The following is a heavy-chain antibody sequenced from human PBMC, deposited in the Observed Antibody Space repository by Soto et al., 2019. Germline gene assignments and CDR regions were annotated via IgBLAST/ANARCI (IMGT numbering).Heavy chain of an antibody. D-gene: IGHD1-7*01. CDR3: AGYNWNYYFDP. V-gene: IGHV4-61*01. CDR1: CGSVRDGSYY. CDR2: IYHSEST. Sequence: PSETLSLTCTVSCGSVRDGSYYWAWLRQPPGKGLEWIGHIYHSESTIYNPSLKSRVTTSIDTSKSQFSLNLNSMTAADTAVYYCAGYNWNYYFDPWGQGTLVTVSS. J-gene: IGHJ5*02.